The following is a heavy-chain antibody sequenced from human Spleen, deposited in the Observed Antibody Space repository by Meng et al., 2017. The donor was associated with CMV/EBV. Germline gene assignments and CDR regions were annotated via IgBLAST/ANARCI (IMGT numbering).Heavy chain of an antibody. Sequence: GESLKISCAASGFTFSIHAMHWVRQAPGKGLEWVAVMSYDANNKYYADSVKGRFTISRDNSKNTLYLQMNGLGAEDTAVYYCAKGMYEYSNYDYGMDVWGQGTTVTVSS. CDR1: GFTFSIHA. V-gene: IGHV3-30*14. CDR2: MSYDANNK. CDR3: AKGMYEYSNYDYGMDV. D-gene: IGHD4-11*01. J-gene: IGHJ6*02.